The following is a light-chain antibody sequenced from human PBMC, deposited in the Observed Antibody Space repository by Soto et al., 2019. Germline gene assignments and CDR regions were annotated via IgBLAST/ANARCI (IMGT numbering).Light chain of an antibody. V-gene: IGKV3-15*01. J-gene: IGKJ1*01. Sequence: EIVMTQSPATLSVSPGERATLSCRASQSMNSNLAWYQQKPGQTPRLLIYGASTRATGIPARFSGSGSGTDFTLTISSLQSEDFAVYYCQQYNNWWTFGQGTKVEIK. CDR2: GAS. CDR3: QQYNNWWT. CDR1: QSMNSN.